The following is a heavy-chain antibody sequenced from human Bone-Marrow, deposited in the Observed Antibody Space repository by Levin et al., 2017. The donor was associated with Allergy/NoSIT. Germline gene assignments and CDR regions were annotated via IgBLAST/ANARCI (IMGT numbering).Heavy chain of an antibody. D-gene: IGHD2-21*02. CDR1: GGSISRSSYF. CDR3: ALYTGDYDFDY. V-gene: IGHV4-61*02. Sequence: SETLSLTCTVSGGSISRSSYFWSWIRQSTGKGLEWIGRVDPSGSANYNPPLKSRVTMSVDTSKNRFSLELSSVTAADTAVYYCALYTGDYDFDYWGQGTLVTVSS. J-gene: IGHJ4*02. CDR2: VDPSGSA.